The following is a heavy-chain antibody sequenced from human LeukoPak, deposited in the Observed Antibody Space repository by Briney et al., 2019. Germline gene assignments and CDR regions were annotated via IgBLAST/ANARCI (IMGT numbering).Heavy chain of an antibody. CDR1: GFTFSSYS. D-gene: IGHD7-27*01. Sequence: GGYLRLSCAASGFTFSSYSMNWVRQAPGKGLEWVSSISSSSSYIYYADSVKGRLTISRDNAKNSLYLQMNSLRAEDTAVYYCARATGESDYWGQGTLVTVSS. J-gene: IGHJ4*02. CDR2: ISSSSSYI. CDR3: ARATGESDY. V-gene: IGHV3-21*01.